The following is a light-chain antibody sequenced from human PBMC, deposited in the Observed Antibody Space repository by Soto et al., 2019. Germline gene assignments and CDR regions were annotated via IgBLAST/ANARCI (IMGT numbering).Light chain of an antibody. Sequence: IPMTQSPSSVSASVGDRVTITCRASQGISRWLAWYQQKPGKAPKLLIYTASRLQSGVPSRFSGSRSGTDITLTISSLQPEDFATYYCQQSNSLPFTFGPGTKVDIK. CDR2: TAS. CDR3: QQSNSLPFT. J-gene: IGKJ3*01. V-gene: IGKV1-12*01. CDR1: QGISRW.